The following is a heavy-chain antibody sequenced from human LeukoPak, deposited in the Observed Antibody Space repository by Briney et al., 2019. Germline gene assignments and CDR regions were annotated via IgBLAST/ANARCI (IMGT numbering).Heavy chain of an antibody. CDR3: ARHRMVRAVYREYYYYYMDV. CDR1: GGSITGSLYY. CDR2: IYYTGYT. D-gene: IGHD3-10*01. V-gene: IGHV4-39*01. Sequence: SETLSLTCTVPGGSITGSLYYWGWIRQPPGKGLEWIGSIYYTGYTYYNPSLKSRVTMSVDTSKNQFSLKLSSVTAADTAVYYCARHRMVRAVYREYYYYYMDVWGKGTTVTISS. J-gene: IGHJ6*03.